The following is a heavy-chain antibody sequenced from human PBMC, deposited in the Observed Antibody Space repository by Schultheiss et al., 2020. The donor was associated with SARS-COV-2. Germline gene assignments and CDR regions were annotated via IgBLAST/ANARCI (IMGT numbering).Heavy chain of an antibody. D-gene: IGHD3-22*01. CDR2: IYPGDSDT. CDR3: AREGGYDSSGYQWYFDL. CDR1: GYSFTSYW. V-gene: IGHV5-51*01. Sequence: GGSLRLSCKGSGYSFTSYWIGWVRQMPGKGLEWMGIIYPGDSDTRYSPSFQGQVTISVDTSIDTAYLQWTSLKASDTAMYYCAREGGYDSSGYQWYFDLWGRGTLVTVSS. J-gene: IGHJ2*01.